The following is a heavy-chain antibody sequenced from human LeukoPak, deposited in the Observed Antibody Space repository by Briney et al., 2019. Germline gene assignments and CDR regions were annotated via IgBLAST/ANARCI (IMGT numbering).Heavy chain of an antibody. V-gene: IGHV1-2*02. CDR2: INPNSGGT. J-gene: IGHJ3*02. Sequence: GASVKVSCKASGYTFTGYYMHWVRQAPGQGLEWMGWINPNSGGTNYAQKFQGRVTMTRDTSISTAYMELSRLRSDDTAVYYCAVSIAAAGTLAFDIWGQGTMVTVSS. CDR1: GYTFTGYY. CDR3: AVSIAAAGTLAFDI. D-gene: IGHD6-13*01.